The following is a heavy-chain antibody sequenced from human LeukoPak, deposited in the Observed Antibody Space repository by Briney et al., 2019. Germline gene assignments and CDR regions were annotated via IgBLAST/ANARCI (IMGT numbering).Heavy chain of an antibody. CDR1: EITVSNNY. V-gene: IGHV3-7*01. D-gene: IGHD3-10*01. Sequence: GSLRLSCAASEITVSNNYMSWVRQAPGKGLEWVANTKEDGTEKYYVGSVKGRFTISRDNAKKSLYLQMNSLRDDDTAVYFCARSPAGDAWPPAYYMDVWGKGTTATVSS. CDR2: TKEDGTEK. J-gene: IGHJ6*03. CDR3: ARSPAGDAWPPAYYMDV.